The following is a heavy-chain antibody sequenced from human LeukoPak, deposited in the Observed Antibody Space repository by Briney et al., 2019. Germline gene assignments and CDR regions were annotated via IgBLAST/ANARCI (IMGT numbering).Heavy chain of an antibody. V-gene: IGHV3-13*01. J-gene: IGHJ4*02. CDR3: ARVAKERVGGVYYFDY. Sequence: PGGSLRLSCAASGFTFSDYDMHSVRQATGKGLEWVSAIGTAGDTYYTDSVKGRFTISRENAKNSLYLQMNSLRAGDTAVYYCARVAKERVGGVYYFDYWGQGTLVTVSS. CDR1: GFTFSDYD. D-gene: IGHD1-1*01. CDR2: IGTAGDT.